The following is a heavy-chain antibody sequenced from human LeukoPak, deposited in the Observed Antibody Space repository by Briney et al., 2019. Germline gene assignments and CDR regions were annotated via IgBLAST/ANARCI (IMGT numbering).Heavy chain of an antibody. CDR3: AKASGTYLYYFDY. J-gene: IGHJ4*02. CDR2: VSGSGHST. V-gene: IGHV3-23*01. D-gene: IGHD1-26*01. Sequence: GGSLRLSCAASGFTFSSYAMSWVRQAPGKGLEWVSTVSGSGHSTFYADSVKGRFTISRDNSKNSLYLQMNSLRAEDTALYYCAKASGTYLYYFDYWGQGTLVTVSS. CDR1: GFTFSSYA.